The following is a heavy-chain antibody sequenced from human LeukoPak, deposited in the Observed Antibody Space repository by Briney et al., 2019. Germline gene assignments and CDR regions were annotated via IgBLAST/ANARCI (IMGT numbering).Heavy chain of an antibody. CDR1: GFTLSTYW. CDR3: ATYKVGAVFDY. V-gene: IGHV3-7*01. J-gene: IGHJ4*02. D-gene: IGHD1-26*01. CDR2: IKQDGSEK. Sequence: GGSLRLSCAASGFTLSTYWMSWVRQAPGMGLEWVANIKQDGSEKSYVDSVKGRFTISRDNAKNSLYLQMNSLRAEDTAVYYCATYKVGAVFDYWGQGTLVTVSS.